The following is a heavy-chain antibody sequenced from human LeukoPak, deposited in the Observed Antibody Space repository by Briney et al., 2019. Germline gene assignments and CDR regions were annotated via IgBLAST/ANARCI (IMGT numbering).Heavy chain of an antibody. CDR1: GCTFTGYY. D-gene: IGHD2-15*01. J-gene: IGHJ4*02. V-gene: IGHV1-2*02. CDR3: ARERKYCSGGSCYSEFDY. Sequence: ASVKVSCKASGCTFTGYYMHWVRQAPGQGLEWMGWINPNSGGTNYAQKFQGRVTMTRDTSISTAYMELSRLRSDDTAVYYCARERKYCSGGSCYSEFDYWGQGTLVTVSS. CDR2: INPNSGGT.